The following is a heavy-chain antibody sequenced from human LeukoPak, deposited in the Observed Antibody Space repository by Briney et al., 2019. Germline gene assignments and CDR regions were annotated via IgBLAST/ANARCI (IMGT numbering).Heavy chain of an antibody. D-gene: IGHD3-10*01. V-gene: IGHV4-61*01. CDR2: IYYSGST. Sequence: SETLSLTCTVSGGSVSSGSYYWSWIGQPPGKGLEWIGYIYYSGSTNYNPSLKSRVTISVDTSKNQFSLKLSSVTAADTAVYYCARIKYYYGSGRGYWFDPWGQGTLVTVSS. CDR3: ARIKYYYGSGRGYWFDP. CDR1: GGSVSSGSYY. J-gene: IGHJ5*02.